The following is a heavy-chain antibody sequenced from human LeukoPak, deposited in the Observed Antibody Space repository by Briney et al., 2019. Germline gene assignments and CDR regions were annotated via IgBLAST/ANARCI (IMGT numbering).Heavy chain of an antibody. CDR2: ISGSGGST. CDR3: ARVTMRSSSWYSF. J-gene: IGHJ4*02. V-gene: IGHV3-23*01. D-gene: IGHD6-13*01. Sequence: GGSLRLSCAASGFTFSSYAMSWVRQAPGKGLEWVSAISGSGGSTYYADSVKGRFTISRDNARNTLYLQMNSLRAEDTAVYYCARVTMRSSSWYSFWGQGTLVTVSS. CDR1: GFTFSSYA.